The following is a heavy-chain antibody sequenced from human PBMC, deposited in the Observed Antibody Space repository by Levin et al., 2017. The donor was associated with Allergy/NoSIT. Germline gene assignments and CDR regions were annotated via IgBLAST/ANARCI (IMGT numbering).Heavy chain of an antibody. CDR2: ISGSGGST. CDR3: AKVWGGVAATPSDAFDI. Sequence: GGSLRLSCAASGFTFSSYAMSWVRQAPGKGLEWVSAISGSGGSTYYADSVKGRFTISRDNSKNTLYLQMNSLRAEDTAVYYCAKVWGGVAATPSDAFDIWGQGTMVTVSS. V-gene: IGHV3-23*01. D-gene: IGHD2-15*01. CDR1: GFTFSSYA. J-gene: IGHJ3*02.